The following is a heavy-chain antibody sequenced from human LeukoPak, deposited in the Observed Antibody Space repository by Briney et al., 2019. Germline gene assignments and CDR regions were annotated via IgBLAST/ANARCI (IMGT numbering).Heavy chain of an antibody. Sequence: GGSLRLSCAASGFTFSNYWMHWVRQAPGKGLVWVSRISGGSSTSYADSVKGRFTISRDTAKNTLYLQMNSLRDEDAAVYFCARGGSRPLDYWGQGTLVTVSS. CDR3: ARGGSRPLDY. V-gene: IGHV3-74*01. J-gene: IGHJ4*02. CDR2: ISGGSST. D-gene: IGHD3-10*01. CDR1: GFTFSNYW.